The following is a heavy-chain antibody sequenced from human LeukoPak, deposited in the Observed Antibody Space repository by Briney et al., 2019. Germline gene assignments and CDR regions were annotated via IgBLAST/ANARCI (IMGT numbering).Heavy chain of an antibody. CDR3: AKARYVDTAMVTGPYFDY. J-gene: IGHJ4*02. CDR2: ISWNSGSI. V-gene: IGHV3-9*01. Sequence: GGSLRLSCAASGFTFDDHAMHWVRQAPGKGLEWVSGISWNSGSIGYADSVEGRFTISRDNAKNSLYLQMNSLRAEDTALYYCAKARYVDTAMVTGPYFDYWGQGTLVTVSS. D-gene: IGHD5-18*01. CDR1: GFTFDDHA.